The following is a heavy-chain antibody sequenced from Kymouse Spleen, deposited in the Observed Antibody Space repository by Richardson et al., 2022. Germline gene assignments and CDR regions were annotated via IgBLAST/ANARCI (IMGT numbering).Heavy chain of an antibody. Sequence: QVQLQESGPGLVKPSQTLSLTCTVSGGSISSGGYYWSWIRQHPGKGLEWIGYIYYSGSTYYNPSLKSRVTISVDTSKNQFSLKLSSVTAADTAVYYCARDGTRYCSSTSCYGGWFDPWGQGTLVTVSS. D-gene: IGHD2-2*02. CDR2: IYYSGST. CDR3: ARDGTRYCSSTSCYGGWFDP. CDR1: GGSISSGGYY. J-gene: IGHJ5*02. V-gene: IGHV4-31*03.